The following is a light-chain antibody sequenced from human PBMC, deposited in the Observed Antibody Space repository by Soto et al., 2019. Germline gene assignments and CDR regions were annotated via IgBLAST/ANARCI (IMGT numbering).Light chain of an antibody. V-gene: IGKV1-5*03. Sequence: DIQMTQSPSTLPASVGDRVTITCRASQSISSWLAWYQQKPGKAPKLLIYKASSLDSGVPSRFSGSGSGTEFTLTISSLQPDDFATYYRQQYSSYSPTFAQGTKVEIE. CDR2: KAS. CDR3: QQYSSYSPT. J-gene: IGKJ1*01. CDR1: QSISSW.